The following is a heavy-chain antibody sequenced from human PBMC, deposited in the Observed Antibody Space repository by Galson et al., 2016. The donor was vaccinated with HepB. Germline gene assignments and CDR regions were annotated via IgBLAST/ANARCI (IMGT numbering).Heavy chain of an antibody. CDR3: ARGRGRNCRDAFDI. CDR2: TSWNSGSI. CDR1: GFTFGDYA. Sequence: SLRLSCAASGFTFGDYAMHWVRQAPGKGLEWVSGTSWNSGSIGYADSVKGRFTISRDNDKNSLHLQMNILRDEDTALYYCARGRGRNCRDAFDIWSQGTMGTVAS. D-gene: IGHD3-10*01. J-gene: IGHJ3*02. V-gene: IGHV3-9*01.